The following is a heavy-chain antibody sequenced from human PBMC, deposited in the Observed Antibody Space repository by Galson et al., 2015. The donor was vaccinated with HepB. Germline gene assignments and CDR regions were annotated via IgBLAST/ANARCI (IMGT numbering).Heavy chain of an antibody. CDR3: AKDLYSSGSTHIVVVTANLLIKGPNWFDP. D-gene: IGHD2-21*02. CDR1: GFTFSSYA. CDR2: ISGSGGST. J-gene: IGHJ5*02. Sequence: SLRLSCAASGFTFSSYAMSWVRQAPGKGLEWVSAISGSGGSTYYADSVKGRFTISRDNSKNTLYLQMNSLRAEDTAVYYCAKDLYSSGSTHIVVVTANLLIKGPNWFDPWGQGTLVTVSS. V-gene: IGHV3-23*01.